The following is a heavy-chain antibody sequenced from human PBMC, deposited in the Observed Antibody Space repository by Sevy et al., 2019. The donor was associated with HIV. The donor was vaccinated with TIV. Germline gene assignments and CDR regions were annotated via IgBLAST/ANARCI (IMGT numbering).Heavy chain of an antibody. CDR1: GGSFSGYY. CDR2: INHSGST. D-gene: IGHD6-13*01. J-gene: IGHJ6*03. CDR3: ARVQYSSSWARYYYYMDV. V-gene: IGHV4-34*01. Sequence: SLTCAVYGGSFSGYYWSWIRQPPGKGLEWIGEINHSGSTNYNPSLKSRVTISVETSKNQFSLKLSSVTAADTAVYYCARVQYSSSWARYYYYMDVWGKGTTVTVSS.